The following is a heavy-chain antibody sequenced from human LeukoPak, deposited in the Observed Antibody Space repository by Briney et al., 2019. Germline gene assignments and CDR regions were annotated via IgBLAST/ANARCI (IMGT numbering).Heavy chain of an antibody. Sequence: PGGSLRLSCAASGFTFSTYSMNWVRQAPGKGLEWVSSISSGSSFIYYADSVKGRFTISRDNAKNSLFLRMNSLRAEDTAVYYCARERSGYFYWGQGTLVTVSS. J-gene: IGHJ4*02. CDR3: ARERSGYFY. D-gene: IGHD3-22*01. CDR2: ISSGSSFI. CDR1: GFTFSTYS. V-gene: IGHV3-21*01.